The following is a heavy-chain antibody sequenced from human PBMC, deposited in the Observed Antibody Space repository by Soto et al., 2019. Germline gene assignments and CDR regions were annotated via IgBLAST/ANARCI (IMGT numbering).Heavy chain of an antibody. CDR2: IIPIFGTA. J-gene: IGHJ6*02. CDR3: ARDPSGSSSFRYYYYGMDV. D-gene: IGHD6-6*01. CDR1: GGTFSSYA. Sequence: QVQLVQSGAEVKKPGSSVKVSCKASGGTFSSYAISWVRQAPGQGLEWMGGIIPIFGTANYAQKFQGRVTITADEXXSXAXXELSSLRSEDTAVYYCARDPSGSSSFRYYYYGMDVWGQGSTVTVSS. V-gene: IGHV1-69*12.